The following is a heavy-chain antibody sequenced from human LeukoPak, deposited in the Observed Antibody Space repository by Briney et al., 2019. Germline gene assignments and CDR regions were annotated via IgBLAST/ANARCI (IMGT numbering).Heavy chain of an antibody. D-gene: IGHD3-10*01. J-gene: IGHJ4*02. Sequence: PGGSLRLSCAASGFTVSSNYMSWVRQAPGKGLEWVSVIYSGGSTYYADSVKGRFTISRDNSKNTPYLQMNSLRAEDTAVYYCARQARQGVIKIDYWGQGTLVTVSS. V-gene: IGHV3-66*02. CDR1: GFTVSSNY. CDR2: IYSGGST. CDR3: ARQARQGVIKIDY.